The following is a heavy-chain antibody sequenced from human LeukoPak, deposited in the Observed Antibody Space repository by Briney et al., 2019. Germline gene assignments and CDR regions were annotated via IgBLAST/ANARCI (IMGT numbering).Heavy chain of an antibody. D-gene: IGHD4-17*01. CDR1: GFTFSSYW. CDR3: ARANDYGDYARYYYYYMDV. V-gene: IGHV3-74*01. J-gene: IGHJ6*03. CDR2: INSDGSST. Sequence: GGSLRLSCAASGFTFSSYWMHWVRQAPGKGLVWVSRINSDGSSTSYADSVKGRFTISRDNAKNSLYLQMNSLRAEDTAVYYCARANDYGDYARYYYYYMDVWGKGTTVTISS.